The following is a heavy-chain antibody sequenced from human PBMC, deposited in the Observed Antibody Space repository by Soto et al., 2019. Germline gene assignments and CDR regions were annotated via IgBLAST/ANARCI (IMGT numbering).Heavy chain of an antibody. CDR3: ASLPRDYYDSSLDY. D-gene: IGHD3-22*01. J-gene: IGHJ4*02. CDR2: ISYDGSNK. Sequence: GGSLRLSCAASGFTFSSYAMHWVRQAPGKGLEWVAVISYDGSNKYYADSVKGRFTISRDNSKNTLYLQMNSLRAEDTAVYYCASLPRDYYDSSLDYWGQGTLVTVS. CDR1: GFTFSSYA. V-gene: IGHV3-30-3*01.